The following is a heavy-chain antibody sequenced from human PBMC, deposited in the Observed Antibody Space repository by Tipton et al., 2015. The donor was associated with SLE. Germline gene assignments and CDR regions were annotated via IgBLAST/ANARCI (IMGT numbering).Heavy chain of an antibody. CDR3: ARVANYGDYGGDFDI. V-gene: IGHV4-34*01. J-gene: IGHJ3*02. CDR1: GGSFSGYY. Sequence: TLSLTCAVYGGSFSGYYWSWIRQPPGKGLEWIGEINHSGSTNYNPSLKSRVTISVDTSKNQFSLKLSSVTAADTAVYYCARVANYGDYGGDFDIWGQGTMVTVSS. D-gene: IGHD4-17*01. CDR2: INHSGST.